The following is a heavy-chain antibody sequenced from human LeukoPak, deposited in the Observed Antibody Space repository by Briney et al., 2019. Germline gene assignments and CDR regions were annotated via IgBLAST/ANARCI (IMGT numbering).Heavy chain of an antibody. CDR1: GGSFSGYY. V-gene: IGHV4-34*01. J-gene: IGHJ4*02. D-gene: IGHD2-15*01. CDR2: INHSGST. Sequence: SETLSLTCAVYGGSFSGYYWSWIRQPPGKGLEWIGEINHSGSTNYNPSLKSRVTISVDTSKNQFSLKLSSVTAADTAVYYCARVGYYSGGSCYAIDYWGQGTLVTVSS. CDR3: ARVGYYSGGSCYAIDY.